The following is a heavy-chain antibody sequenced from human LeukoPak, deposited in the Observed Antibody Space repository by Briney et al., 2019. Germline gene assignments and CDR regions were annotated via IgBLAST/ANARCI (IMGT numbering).Heavy chain of an antibody. Sequence: SETLSLTCAVYGGSFSGYYWSWIRQPPGKGLEWIGEINHSGSTNYNPSLKSRVTISVDTSKNQFSLKLSSVTAADTAVYYCARGRYYDYVWGSYRSRNWFDPWGQGTLVTVSS. CDR2: INHSGST. V-gene: IGHV4-34*01. CDR3: ARGRYYDYVWGSYRSRNWFDP. D-gene: IGHD3-16*02. CDR1: GGSFSGYY. J-gene: IGHJ5*02.